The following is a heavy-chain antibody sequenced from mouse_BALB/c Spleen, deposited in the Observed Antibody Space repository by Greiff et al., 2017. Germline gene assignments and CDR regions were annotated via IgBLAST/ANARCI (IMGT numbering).Heavy chain of an antibody. V-gene: IGHV14-1*02. D-gene: IGHD1-2*01. J-gene: IGHJ1*01. CDR3: ARLGSLLRLRWWYFDV. CDR2: IDPENGNT. CDR1: GFNIKDYY. Sequence: EVKLMESGAELVRPGALVKLSCKASGFNIKDYYMHWVKQRPEQGLEWIGWIDPENGNTIYDPKFQGKASITADTSSNTAYLQLSSLTSEDTAVYYCARLGSLLRLRWWYFDVWGAGTTVTVSS.